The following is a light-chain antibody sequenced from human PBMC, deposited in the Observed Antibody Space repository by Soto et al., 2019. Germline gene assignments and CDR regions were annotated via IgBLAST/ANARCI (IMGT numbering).Light chain of an antibody. V-gene: IGLV1-40*01. Sequence: QPVLTQPPSVSGAPGQRVTISCTGSSSNIGAGYDIHWYQQLPGTAPKLLIYGNNNRPSGVPDRFSGSKSGTSASLAITWLQAEDEADYYCQSYDSSLSGSRVFGGGTQLTVL. J-gene: IGLJ3*02. CDR2: GNN. CDR1: SSNIGAGYD. CDR3: QSYDSSLSGSRV.